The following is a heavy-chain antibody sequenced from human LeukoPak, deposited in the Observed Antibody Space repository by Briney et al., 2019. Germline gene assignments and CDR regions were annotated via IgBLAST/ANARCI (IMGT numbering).Heavy chain of an antibody. Sequence: SVKVSCKASGGTFSSYAISWVRQAPGQGLEWMGRIIPILGIANYAQKFQGRVTITADKSTSTAYMELSSLRSEDTAVYYCARRYYGSGSYYNDYWGQGTLVTVSS. CDR2: IIPILGIA. CDR1: GGTFSSYA. J-gene: IGHJ4*02. V-gene: IGHV1-69*04. D-gene: IGHD3-10*01. CDR3: ARRYYGSGSYYNDY.